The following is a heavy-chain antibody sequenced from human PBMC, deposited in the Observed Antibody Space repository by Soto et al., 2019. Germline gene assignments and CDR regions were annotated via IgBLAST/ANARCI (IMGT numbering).Heavy chain of an antibody. CDR3: TALYYGSGRSWGKKYYFDY. Sequence: EVQLVESGGGLVKPGGSLRLSCAASGFTFSNAWMNWVRQAPGKGLEWVGRIKSKTDGGTTDYAAPVKGRFTISRDDSKNTLYLQMNSLKTEDTAVYYCTALYYGSGRSWGKKYYFDYWGQGTLVTVSS. J-gene: IGHJ4*02. CDR2: IKSKTDGGTT. V-gene: IGHV3-15*07. D-gene: IGHD3-10*01. CDR1: GFTFSNAW.